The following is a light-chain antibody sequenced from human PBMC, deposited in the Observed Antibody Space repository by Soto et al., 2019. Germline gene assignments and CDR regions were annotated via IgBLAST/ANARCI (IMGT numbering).Light chain of an antibody. CDR2: RAS. V-gene: IGKV3-15*01. Sequence: EIVMTQSPATLSVSPGGSATLSCIASQHVSSNFAWYRQKPGQAPTLLIYRASTRATGIPARFSGSGSGTEFTLTISSQQSEYFAVYYCQQYNNWPYTFGQGTKLEIK. J-gene: IGKJ2*01. CDR1: QHVSSN. CDR3: QQYNNWPYT.